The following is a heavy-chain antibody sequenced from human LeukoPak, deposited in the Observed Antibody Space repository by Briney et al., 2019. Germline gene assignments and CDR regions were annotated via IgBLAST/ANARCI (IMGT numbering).Heavy chain of an antibody. D-gene: IGHD4-23*01. J-gene: IGHJ4*02. CDR3: ARDLGGNYLDY. CDR1: GGSISSGGYY. CDR2: IYYSGST. Sequence: PSETLSLTCTVSGGSISSGGYYWSWIRQHPGKGLEWIGYIYYSGSTYYNPSLESRVTISVDTSKNQFSLKLSSVTAAGTAVYYCARDLGGNYLDYWGQGTLVTVSS. V-gene: IGHV4-31*03.